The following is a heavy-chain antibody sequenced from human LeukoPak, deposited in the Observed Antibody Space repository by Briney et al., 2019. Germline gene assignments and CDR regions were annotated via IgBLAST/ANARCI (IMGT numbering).Heavy chain of an antibody. CDR3: ARHSRYGDFDY. CDR2: IYYSGST. J-gene: IGHJ4*02. D-gene: IGHD4-17*01. CDR1: GGSITTYY. Sequence: SETLSLTCTVSGGSITTYYWSWIRQPPGKGLGWIAYIYYSGSTSYNPSLKTRVTISVDMSNNQFSLKLSSVTAADTAVYYCARHSRYGDFDYWGQGTLLTVSS. V-gene: IGHV4-59*08.